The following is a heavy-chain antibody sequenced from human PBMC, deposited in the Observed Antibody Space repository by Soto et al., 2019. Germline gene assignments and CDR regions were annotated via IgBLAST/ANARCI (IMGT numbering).Heavy chain of an antibody. V-gene: IGHV4-34*01. CDR1: GGSFSGYY. Sequence: QVQLQQWGAGLLKPSETLSLTCAVYGGSFSGYYWSWIRQPPGKGLEWIGEINHSGSTNYNPSLKSRVTISVDTSKNQFSLKLSSVTAADTAVYYCARRGKYDYVWWSYRYGYGMDVWGQGTTVTVSS. J-gene: IGHJ6*02. CDR2: INHSGST. D-gene: IGHD3-16*02. CDR3: ARRGKYDYVWWSYRYGYGMDV.